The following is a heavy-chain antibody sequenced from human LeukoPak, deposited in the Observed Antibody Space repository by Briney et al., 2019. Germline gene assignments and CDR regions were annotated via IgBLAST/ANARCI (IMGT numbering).Heavy chain of an antibody. CDR3: ARFGVDYDMDV. J-gene: IGHJ6*02. V-gene: IGHV4-59*11. D-gene: IGHD3-16*01. CDR1: GGSISGHY. CDR2: IHYTGKP. Sequence: SETLSLTGSVSGGSISGHYWTWIRQPPGKGLEWIGQIHYTGKPDYNPSLKSRITISVDTSKNQVSLQVSSVTAADSAVYYCARFGVDYDMDVWGHGTTVTVFS.